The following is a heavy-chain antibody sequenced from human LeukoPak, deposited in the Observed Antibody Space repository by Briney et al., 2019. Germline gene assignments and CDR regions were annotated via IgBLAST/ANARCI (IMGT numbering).Heavy chain of an antibody. CDR1: GGSISSGSYY. V-gene: IGHV4-61*02. Sequence: PSETRSLTCTVSGGSISSGSYYWSWIRQPAGKGLEWIGRIYTSGSTNYNPSLKSRVTISVDTSKNQFSLKLSSVTAADTAVYYCARGRGLGRGNYYGSGTRWYFDLWGRGTLVTVSS. CDR3: ARGRGLGRGNYYGSGTRWYFDL. D-gene: IGHD3-10*01. J-gene: IGHJ2*01. CDR2: IYTSGST.